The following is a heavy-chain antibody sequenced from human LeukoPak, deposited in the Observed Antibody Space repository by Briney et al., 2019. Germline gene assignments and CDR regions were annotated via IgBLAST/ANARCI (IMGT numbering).Heavy chain of an antibody. D-gene: IGHD5-24*01. CDR3: ARDYQLGRAWFDP. Sequence: GGSLRLSCAASRFTFSSYSMSWVRQAPGKRLEWVSSISSGSGHIYYADSVKGRFTISRDNAKNSLYLQMNSLRAEDTAVYYCARDYQLGRAWFDPWGQGTLVTVSS. J-gene: IGHJ5*02. CDR2: ISSGSGHI. CDR1: RFTFSSYS. V-gene: IGHV3-21*01.